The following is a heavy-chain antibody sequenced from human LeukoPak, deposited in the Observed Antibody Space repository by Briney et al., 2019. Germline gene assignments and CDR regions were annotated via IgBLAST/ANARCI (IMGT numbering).Heavy chain of an antibody. J-gene: IGHJ4*02. CDR1: GFIFNSYG. CDR2: ISSTGSYI. Sequence: NAGGSLRLSCEASGFIFNSYGMNWVRQAPGRGLEWVSSISSTGSYIFNADSVKGRFTISRDDAKNSVYLQMNTLRAEDTGIYYCARSEGGSENYWGQGILVAVSS. V-gene: IGHV3-21*01. D-gene: IGHD1-26*01. CDR3: ARSEGGSENY.